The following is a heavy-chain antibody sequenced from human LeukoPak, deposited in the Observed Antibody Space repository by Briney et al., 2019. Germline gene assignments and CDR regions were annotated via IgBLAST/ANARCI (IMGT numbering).Heavy chain of an antibody. Sequence: KPSETLSLTCTVSGGSISSSSYYWGWIRQPPGKGLEWIGSIYYSGSTYYNPSLKSRVTISVDTSKNQFSLKLSSVTAADTAVYYCARLRRLFCSGGSCYSGWDFDYWGQGTLVTVSS. V-gene: IGHV4-39*01. CDR2: IYYSGST. D-gene: IGHD2-15*01. CDR1: GGSISSSSYY. CDR3: ARLRRLFCSGGSCYSGWDFDY. J-gene: IGHJ4*02.